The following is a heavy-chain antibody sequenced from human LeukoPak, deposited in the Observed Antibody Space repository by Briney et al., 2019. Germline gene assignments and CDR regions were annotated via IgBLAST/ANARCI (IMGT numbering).Heavy chain of an antibody. D-gene: IGHD2-2*01. J-gene: IGHJ4*02. CDR3: ARGPGYY. Sequence: GGSLILSCAASGFTFSSYAMHWVRQAPGKGLEWVAVISYDGSNKYYADSVKGRFTISRDNSKNTLYLQMNSLRAEDTAVYYCARGPGYYWGQGTLVTVSS. CDR2: ISYDGSNK. CDR1: GFTFSSYA. V-gene: IGHV3-30*04.